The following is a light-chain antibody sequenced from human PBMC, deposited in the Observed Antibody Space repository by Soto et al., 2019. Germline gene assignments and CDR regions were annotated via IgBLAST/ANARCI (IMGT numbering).Light chain of an antibody. CDR3: SSYAGSNSFV. CDR1: SSDVGGYNY. J-gene: IGLJ1*01. CDR2: EVS. V-gene: IGLV2-8*01. Sequence: QPALPQPPSATGSPGQSVPISCPETSSDVGGYNYVSWYQQHPGKAPKLIIYEVSQRPSGVPDRFSGSKSGYTASLTVSGLQAEDEADYYCSSYAGSNSFVFGTGTKVTV.